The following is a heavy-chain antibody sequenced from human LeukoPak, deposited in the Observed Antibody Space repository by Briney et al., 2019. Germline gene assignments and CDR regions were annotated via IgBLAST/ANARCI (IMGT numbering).Heavy chain of an antibody. CDR3: ARQPVQLERYRSKHAFDI. J-gene: IGHJ3*02. CDR1: GYTFTSYA. D-gene: IGHD1-1*01. CDR2: INTNTGNP. V-gene: IGHV7-4-1*02. Sequence: ASVKVSCKASGYTFTSYAMNWVRQAPGQGLEWMGWINTNTGNPTYAQGFTGRFVFSLDTSVSTAYLQISSLKAEDTAVYYCARQPVQLERYRSKHAFDIWGQGTMVTVSS.